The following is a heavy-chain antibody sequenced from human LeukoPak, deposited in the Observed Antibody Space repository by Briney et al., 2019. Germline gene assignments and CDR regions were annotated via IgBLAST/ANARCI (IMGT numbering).Heavy chain of an antibody. J-gene: IGHJ4*02. D-gene: IGHD3-16*01. V-gene: IGHV3-21*01. CDR2: ITGDCKYI. CDR3: AREGNDYYYDQ. CDR1: GFIFKTYT. Sequence: GGSLRLACAASGFIFKTYTMTWVRQAPGKGLEWVSSITGDCKYITYADSVKGRFTISRDNAKNSLYLQVASLRGDDTATYYCAREGNDYYYDQWGQGTLVTVSP.